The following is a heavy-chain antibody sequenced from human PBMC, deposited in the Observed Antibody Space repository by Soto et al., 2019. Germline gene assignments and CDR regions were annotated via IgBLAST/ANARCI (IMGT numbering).Heavy chain of an antibody. CDR2: ILPMLDIT. J-gene: IGHJ3*02. CDR3: TLGSWSAETFDI. CDR1: GGTFSTYT. D-gene: IGHD6-13*01. V-gene: IGHV1-69*02. Sequence: QVQLVQSGAEVKKPGSSVKVSCKASGGTFSTYTIIWVRQAPGQGLEWMGRILPMLDITNSPQRFQGRVTITANKPTSTAYLELSSLRSKDTAVYYCTLGSWSAETFDIWGRGTMVTVSS.